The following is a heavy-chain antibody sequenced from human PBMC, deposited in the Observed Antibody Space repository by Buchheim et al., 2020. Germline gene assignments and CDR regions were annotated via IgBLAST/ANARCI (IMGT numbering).Heavy chain of an antibody. Sequence: QVQLVESGGGVVQPGRSLRLSCAASGFTFSSYGMHWVRQAPGKGLEWVAVISYDGSNKYYADSVKGRFTISRDNSKKTLFLQMNSLRAEDTAVYYCAKDQGPAAKSGMDVWGQGTT. CDR1: GFTFSSYG. D-gene: IGHD2-2*01. J-gene: IGHJ6*02. CDR2: ISYDGSNK. V-gene: IGHV3-30*18. CDR3: AKDQGPAAKSGMDV.